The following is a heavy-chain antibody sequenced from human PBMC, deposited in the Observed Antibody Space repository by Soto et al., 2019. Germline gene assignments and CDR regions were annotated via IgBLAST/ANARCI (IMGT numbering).Heavy chain of an antibody. CDR1: GFTFSSYS. V-gene: IGHV3-21*01. CDR2: ISSSSSYI. D-gene: IGHD6-19*01. CDR3: ATWESSGWYPFDY. Sequence: GGSLRLSCAASGFTFSSYSMNWVRQAPGKGLEWVSSISSSSSYIHYADSVEGRFTISRDNAKNSLYLQMNSLRAEDTAVYYCATWESSGWYPFDYWGQGTLVTVSS. J-gene: IGHJ4*02.